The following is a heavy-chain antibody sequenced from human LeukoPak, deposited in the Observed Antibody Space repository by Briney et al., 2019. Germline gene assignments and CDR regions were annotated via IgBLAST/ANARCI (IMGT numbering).Heavy chain of an antibody. V-gene: IGHV5-51*01. D-gene: IGHD1-26*01. CDR3: ARRVGGVDAFDL. CDR2: IYPDDSDT. CDR1: GYDFTNYW. Sequence: GESLKISCKGSGYDFTNYWIGWVRQMPGKGLELMGIIYPDDSDTIYRPSFQGQVNISDDKSINAAYLQWSSLKASDTAMYYCARRVGGVDAFDLWGQGTMVTVSS. J-gene: IGHJ3*01.